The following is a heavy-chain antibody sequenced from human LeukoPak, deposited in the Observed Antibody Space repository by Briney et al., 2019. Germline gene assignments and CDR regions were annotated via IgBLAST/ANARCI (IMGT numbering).Heavy chain of an antibody. V-gene: IGHV4-59*08. CDR2: IFYSGTT. CDR3: ARLLYCSSTSCYPQFDY. D-gene: IGHD2-2*01. J-gene: IGHJ4*02. Sequence: SETLSLTCTVSGGAISGYYWSWIRQPPGKGLEWIGYIFYSGTTNYNPSLKSRVTISVDTSKKRFSLKLSSVTAADTAVYYCARLLYCSSTSCYPQFDYWGQGTLVTVSS. CDR1: GGAISGYY.